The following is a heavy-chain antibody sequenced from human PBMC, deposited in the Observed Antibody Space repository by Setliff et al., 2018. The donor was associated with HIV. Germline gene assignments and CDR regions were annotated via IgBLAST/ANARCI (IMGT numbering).Heavy chain of an antibody. V-gene: IGHV4-39*07. CDR3: ARAIRLLSRGSGSHHAFDI. D-gene: IGHD3-10*01. CDR2: IYYSGST. CDR1: GGSISSSSYY. Sequence: SETLSLTCTVSGGSISSSSYYWGGIRQPPGKGLEWIGSIYYSGSTYYNPSLKSRVTISVDTSKNQFSLKLSSVTAADTAVYYCARAIRLLSRGSGSHHAFDIWGQGTMVTVSS. J-gene: IGHJ3*02.